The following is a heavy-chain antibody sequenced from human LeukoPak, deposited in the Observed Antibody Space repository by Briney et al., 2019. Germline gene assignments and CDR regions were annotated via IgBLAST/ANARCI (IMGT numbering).Heavy chain of an antibody. CDR2: IYYSDST. D-gene: IGHD2-8*01. V-gene: IGHV4-59*01. Sequence: SETLSLTCTVSGGSISSYYWSWIRQPPGKRLEYIGYIYYSDSTNYNPSLKSRVTISVDTSKNQFSLKLSSVTAADTAVYYCARGYCTNGVCYSPHFDYWGQGTLVTVSS. CDR3: ARGYCTNGVCYSPHFDY. J-gene: IGHJ4*02. CDR1: GGSISSYY.